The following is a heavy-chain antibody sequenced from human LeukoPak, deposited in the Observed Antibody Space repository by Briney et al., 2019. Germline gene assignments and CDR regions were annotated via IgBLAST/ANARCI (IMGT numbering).Heavy chain of an antibody. CDR1: GYTSTSYY. V-gene: IGHV1-46*01. J-gene: IGHJ4*02. Sequence: ASVKVSCKASGYTSTSYYMHWVRQAPGQGLEWMGIIDPSGGSTSYAQKFQGRVTMTRDMSTSTVYMELSSLRSEDTAVYYCARVGVVEARTLGYWGQGTLVTVSS. CDR2: IDPSGGST. CDR3: ARVGVVEARTLGY. D-gene: IGHD3-22*01.